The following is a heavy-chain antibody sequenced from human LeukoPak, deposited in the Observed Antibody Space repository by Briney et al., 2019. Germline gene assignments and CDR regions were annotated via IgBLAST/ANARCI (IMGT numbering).Heavy chain of an antibody. CDR3: ARGGKYYDILTGYVAPFDY. D-gene: IGHD3-9*01. J-gene: IGHJ4*02. CDR1: GYTFTGYY. Sequence: ASVKVSCKASGYTFTGYYMHWVRQAPGQGLEWMGWINPNSGGTNYAQKFQGRVTMTRDTSNSTAYMELSRLRSDDTAVYYCARGGKYYDILTGYVAPFDYWGQGTLVTAPS. CDR2: INPNSGGT. V-gene: IGHV1-2*02.